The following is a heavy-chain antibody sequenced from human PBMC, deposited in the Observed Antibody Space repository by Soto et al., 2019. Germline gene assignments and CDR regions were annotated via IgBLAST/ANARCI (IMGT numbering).Heavy chain of an antibody. CDR3: ARDRQWLGGNWFDP. J-gene: IGHJ5*02. Sequence: LSLTCTVSGGSVSSGSYYLSWIRQPPGKGLEWIGYIYYSGSTNYNPSLKGRVTISVDTSKNQFSLKLSSVTAADTAVYYCARDRQWLGGNWFDPWGQGTLVTVSS. CDR1: GGSVSSGSYY. V-gene: IGHV4-61*01. CDR2: IYYSGST. D-gene: IGHD3-22*01.